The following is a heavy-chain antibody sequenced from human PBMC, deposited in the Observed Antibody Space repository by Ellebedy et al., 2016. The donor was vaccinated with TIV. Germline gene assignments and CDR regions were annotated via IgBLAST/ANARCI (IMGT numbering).Heavy chain of an antibody. CDR3: ARDPYSSSWSYYFDY. CDR2: IRHDGGEK. D-gene: IGHD6-13*01. Sequence: GESLKISXAAPGFTFSSYWMTWVRQAPGKGLEWVANIRHDGGEKYYVDSVKGRFTISRDNAQNSLSLQMNSLRAEDTAVYYCARDPYSSSWSYYFDYWGQGTLVTVSS. J-gene: IGHJ4*02. CDR1: GFTFSSYW. V-gene: IGHV3-7*01.